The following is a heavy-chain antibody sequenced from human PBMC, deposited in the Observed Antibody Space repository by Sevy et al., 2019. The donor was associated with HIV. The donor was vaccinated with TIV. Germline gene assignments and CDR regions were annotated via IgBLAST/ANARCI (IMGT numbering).Heavy chain of an antibody. CDR2: IGTAGDT. Sequence: GGSLRLSCAASGFTFSSYDMHWVRQATGKGLEWVSAIGTAGDTYYPGSVKGRFTISRENATNSLYLQMNSLRAGDTAVYYCARGGRYSYGYSYYYGMDVWGQGTTVTVSS. CDR3: ARGGRYSYGYSYYYGMDV. CDR1: GFTFSSYD. V-gene: IGHV3-13*01. D-gene: IGHD5-18*01. J-gene: IGHJ6*02.